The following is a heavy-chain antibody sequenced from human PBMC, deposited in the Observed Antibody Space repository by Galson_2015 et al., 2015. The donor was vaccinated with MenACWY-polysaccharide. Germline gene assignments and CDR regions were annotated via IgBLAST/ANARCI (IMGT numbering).Heavy chain of an antibody. V-gene: IGHV1-2*02. D-gene: IGHD3-22*01. CDR2: INPKIGVT. CDR3: ARLQGAQMYYDNTGDLDY. Sequence: SVKVSCKASGYTFTGHQIHWVRQAPGQGPEWVGWINPKIGVTHYAQKFQGRVTMTGDTSISTAYMELRRLRFDDTAMYYCARLQGAQMYYDNTGDLDYWGQGTLVTVSS. J-gene: IGHJ4*02. CDR1: GYTFTGHQ.